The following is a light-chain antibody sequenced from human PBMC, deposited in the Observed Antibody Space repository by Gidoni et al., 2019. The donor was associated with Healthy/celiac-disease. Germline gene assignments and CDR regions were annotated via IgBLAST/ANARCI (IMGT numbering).Light chain of an antibody. CDR2: DAS. Sequence: EIVLTQSPATLSLSPGERATLSCRASQSVSSYLAWYQQKPGQAPRLLIYDASNRATGIPARFSGSGSGTDFTLTISSLEPEDFAVYYCQQRSNWRTFXQXTKVEI. CDR1: QSVSSY. J-gene: IGKJ1*01. CDR3: QQRSNWRT. V-gene: IGKV3-11*01.